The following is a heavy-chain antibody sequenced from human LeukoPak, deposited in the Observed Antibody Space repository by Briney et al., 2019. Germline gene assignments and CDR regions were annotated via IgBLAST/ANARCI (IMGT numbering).Heavy chain of an antibody. Sequence: GGSLRLSCAASGFTFIDYGIYWVRQAPGKGLEWVSAISGSGGSTYYADSVKGRFTISRDNSKNTLYLQMNSLRAEDTAVYYCARCYSIAVAGSDYWGQGTLVTVSS. D-gene: IGHD6-19*01. J-gene: IGHJ4*02. CDR3: ARCYSIAVAGSDY. CDR1: GFTFIDYG. CDR2: ISGSGGST. V-gene: IGHV3-23*01.